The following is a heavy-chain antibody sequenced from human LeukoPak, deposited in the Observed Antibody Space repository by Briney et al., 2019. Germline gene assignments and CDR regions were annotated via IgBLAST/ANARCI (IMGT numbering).Heavy chain of an antibody. CDR1: GFTFSSYA. CDR2: ISYDESNK. V-gene: IGHV3-30-3*01. CDR3: ARWYYGDYSLDY. J-gene: IGHJ4*02. Sequence: GGSLRLSCAASGFTFSSYAMHWVRQAPGKGLEWVAVISYDESNKYYADSVKGRFTISRDNSKNTLYLQMNSLRAEDTAVYYCARWYYGDYSLDYWGQGTLVTVSS. D-gene: IGHD4-17*01.